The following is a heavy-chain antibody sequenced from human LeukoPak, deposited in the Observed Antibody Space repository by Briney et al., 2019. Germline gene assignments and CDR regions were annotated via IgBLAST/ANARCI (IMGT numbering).Heavy chain of an antibody. Sequence: GVSVNLLHKTSGYVFSDYYIHWVRQAPGQGLEWVGWINPNSGGTKYAQRFQDRVTMTRDRSTSTAYMDLTRLTSDDTAVYYCVIDFRLGGHVWG. CDR3: VIDFRLGGHV. D-gene: IGHD3-16*01. CDR1: GYVFSDYY. V-gene: IGHV1-2*02. CDR2: INPNSGGT. J-gene: IGHJ6*02.